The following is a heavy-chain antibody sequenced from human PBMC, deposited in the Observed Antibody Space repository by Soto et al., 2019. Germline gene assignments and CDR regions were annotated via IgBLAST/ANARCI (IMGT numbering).Heavy chain of an antibody. V-gene: IGHV3-74*01. CDR3: VREHGAA. J-gene: IGHJ5*02. CDR1: GFAFSGDW. Sequence: EVRLVESGGGLVQPGGSLRLSCAASGFAFSGDWMHWVRQAPGKGLVWVARVDGNGSPTNYADFVRGRFTISRDNVKNTLDLQMNSLSVEDTAVYYCVREHGAAWCQGPVVTVSS. D-gene: IGHD2-8*01. CDR2: VDGNGSPT.